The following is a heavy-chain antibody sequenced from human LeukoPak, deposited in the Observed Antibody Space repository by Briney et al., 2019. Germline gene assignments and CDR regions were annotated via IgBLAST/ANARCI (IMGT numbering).Heavy chain of an antibody. V-gene: IGHV1-69*13. J-gene: IGHJ6*04. CDR3: ARSGHCSGGSCYYYGMDV. CDR1: GDTFSSYA. Sequence: SVKVSCKASGDTFSSYAITWVRQAPGQGLEWMGGIIPIFGTANYAQKFQGRVTITADESTSTAYMELSSLRSEDTAVYYCARSGHCSGGSCYYYGMDVWGKGTTFTVSS. D-gene: IGHD2-15*01. CDR2: IIPIFGTA.